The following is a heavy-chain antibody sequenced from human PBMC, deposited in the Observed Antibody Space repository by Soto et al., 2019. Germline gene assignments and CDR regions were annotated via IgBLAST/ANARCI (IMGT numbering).Heavy chain of an antibody. CDR3: ARPRFRGMDV. V-gene: IGHV3-7*03. D-gene: IGHD3-10*01. CDR1: GFRISNYF. Sequence: HPGGSLRLSCVGSGFRISNYFMSWVRQAPGKGLEWVANIKEDGSEKYYVEPVKGRFTISRDNAKNSLYLQVNSLRDEDTAVYYCARPRFRGMDVWGQGTTVTVSS. J-gene: IGHJ6*02. CDR2: IKEDGSEK.